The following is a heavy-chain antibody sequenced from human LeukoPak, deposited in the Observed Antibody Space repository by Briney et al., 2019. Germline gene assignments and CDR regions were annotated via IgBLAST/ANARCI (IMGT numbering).Heavy chain of an antibody. D-gene: IGHD2-2*01. J-gene: IGHJ4*02. CDR1: GFTSDDYG. CDR3: ARGLGDIVVVPAATPDY. CDR2: INWNGGST. Sequence: GGSLRLSCAASGFTSDDYGMSWVRQAPGKGLEWVSGINWNGGSTGYADSVKGRFTISRDNAKNSLYLQMNSLRAEDTALYYCARGLGDIVVVPAATPDYWGQGTLVTVSS. V-gene: IGHV3-20*04.